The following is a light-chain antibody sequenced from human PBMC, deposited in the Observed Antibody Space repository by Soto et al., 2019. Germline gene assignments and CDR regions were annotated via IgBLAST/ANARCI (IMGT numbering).Light chain of an antibody. CDR1: ASIARH. CDR3: QQTYSTLSIT. J-gene: IGKJ5*01. V-gene: IGKV1-39*01. CDR2: AAS. Sequence: DIQMTQSPSSLSASVGDRVTITCRASASIARHSNWYQQKPGKAPKLLIYAASSLQNGVPSRFRGGGSGTDFTLTISNLQPEDFATYYCQQTYSTLSITFGQGTRLEIK.